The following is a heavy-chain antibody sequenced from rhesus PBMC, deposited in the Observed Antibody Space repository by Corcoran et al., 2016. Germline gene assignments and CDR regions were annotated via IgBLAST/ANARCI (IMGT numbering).Heavy chain of an antibody. V-gene: IGHV3-28*02. CDR3: AKGGEYSNYPFDY. CDR2: INSAGSST. J-gene: IGHJ4*01. Sequence: EVQLVESGGGLAKPGGSLRLSCAASGFTFSNYWMYWVRHAPGKGLEWISAINSAGSSTYNADSVKDRFTITRENAKNTLYLQMDSLRAEDTAVYYCAKGGEYSNYPFDYWGQGVLVTVSS. CDR1: GFTFSNYW. D-gene: IGHD4-23*01.